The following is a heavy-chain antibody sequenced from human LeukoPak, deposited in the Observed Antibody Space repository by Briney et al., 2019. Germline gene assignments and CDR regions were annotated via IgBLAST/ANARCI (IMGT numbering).Heavy chain of an antibody. CDR2: ISAYNGNT. J-gene: IGHJ4*02. Sequence: VASVKVSCKASGYTFISYGISWVRQAPGQGLEWMGWISAYNGNTNYAQKLQGRVTMATDTSTSTAYMELRSLRSDDTAVYYCARAVAGTNNYWGQGTLVTVSS. CDR3: ARAVAGTNNY. CDR1: GYTFISYG. D-gene: IGHD6-19*01. V-gene: IGHV1-18*01.